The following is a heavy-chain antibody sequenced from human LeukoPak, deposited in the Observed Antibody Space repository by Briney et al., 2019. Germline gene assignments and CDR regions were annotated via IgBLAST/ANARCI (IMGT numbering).Heavy chain of an antibody. CDR3: ARGGQLSTGAYFDY. Sequence: SVKVSCKASGGTFSGHTFSWVRQAPGQGLEWMGRIIPILDIANYAQKFQGRVTITADKSTSTAYMDLSSLTSEGTAVYYCARGGQLSTGAYFDYWGQGTLVTIAS. V-gene: IGHV1-69*02. CDR2: IIPILDIA. J-gene: IGHJ4*02. CDR1: GGTFSGHT. D-gene: IGHD6-6*01.